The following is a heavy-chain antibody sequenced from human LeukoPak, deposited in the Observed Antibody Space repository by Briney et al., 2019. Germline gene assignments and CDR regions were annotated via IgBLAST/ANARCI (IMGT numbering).Heavy chain of an antibody. D-gene: IGHD3-22*01. J-gene: IGHJ3*02. CDR3: AREQYYYDSSGYGDAFGI. CDR1: GFTFSSYG. CDR2: IWYDGSNK. Sequence: GGSLRLSCAASGFTFSSYGMHWVRQAPGKGLEWVAVIWYDGSNKYYADSVKGRFTISRDNSKNTLYLQMNSLRAEDTAVYYCAREQYYYDSSGYGDAFGIWGQGTMVTVSS. V-gene: IGHV3-33*01.